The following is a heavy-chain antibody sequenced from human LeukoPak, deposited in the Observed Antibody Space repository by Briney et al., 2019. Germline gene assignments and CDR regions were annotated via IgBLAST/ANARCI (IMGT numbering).Heavy chain of an antibody. Sequence: SVKVSCKASGYTFTGYYIHWVRQAPGQGLEWMGRIIPILGIANYAQKFQGRVTITADKSTSTAYMELSSLRSEDTAVYYCATLDGSGSYFVDYWGQGTLVTVSS. CDR1: GYTFTGYY. J-gene: IGHJ4*02. V-gene: IGHV1-69*02. D-gene: IGHD3-10*01. CDR3: ATLDGSGSYFVDY. CDR2: IIPILGIA.